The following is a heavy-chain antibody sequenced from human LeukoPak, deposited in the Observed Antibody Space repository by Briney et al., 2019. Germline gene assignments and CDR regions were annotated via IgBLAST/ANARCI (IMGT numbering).Heavy chain of an antibody. D-gene: IGHD1-26*01. CDR2: IIPIFGTA. J-gene: IGHJ6*02. V-gene: IGHV1-69*13. Sequence: ASVKVSCKASGGTFSSYAISWVRQAPGQGLEWMGGIIPIFGTANHAQKFQGRVTITADESTSTAYMELSSLRSEDTAVYYCASAVFRVVGATQPPHYYYGMDVWGQGTTVTVSS. CDR1: GGTFSSYA. CDR3: ASAVFRVVGATQPPHYYYGMDV.